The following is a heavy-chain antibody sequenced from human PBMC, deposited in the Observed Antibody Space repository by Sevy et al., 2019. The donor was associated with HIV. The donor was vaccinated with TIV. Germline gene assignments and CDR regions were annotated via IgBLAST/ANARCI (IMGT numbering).Heavy chain of an antibody. Sequence: GGSLRLSCAASGFSFDNHAMMWFRQPPGKGLEWVSTTPTSGISTFYANSVKGRFIISRDNSKSTLYLEMNSLRVEDTALYCCARGWPIHLWGQGTLVTVSS. V-gene: IGHV3-23*01. J-gene: IGHJ4*02. CDR2: TPTSGIST. CDR1: GFSFDNHA. CDR3: ARGWPIHL. D-gene: IGHD3-3*02.